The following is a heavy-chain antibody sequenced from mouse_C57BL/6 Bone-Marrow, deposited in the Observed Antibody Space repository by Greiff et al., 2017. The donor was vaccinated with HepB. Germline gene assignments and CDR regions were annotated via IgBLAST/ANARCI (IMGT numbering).Heavy chain of an antibody. CDR3: ARRALKAWFAY. CDR1: GYTFTSYW. Sequence: VQLQQPGAELVRPGTSVKLSCKASGYTFTSYWMHWVKQRPGQGLEWIGVIDPSDSYTNYNQKFKGKATLTVDTSSSTAYMQLSSLTSEDSAVYYCARRALKAWFAYWGQGTLVTVSA. V-gene: IGHV1-59*01. CDR2: IDPSDSYT. J-gene: IGHJ3*01. D-gene: IGHD3-3*01.